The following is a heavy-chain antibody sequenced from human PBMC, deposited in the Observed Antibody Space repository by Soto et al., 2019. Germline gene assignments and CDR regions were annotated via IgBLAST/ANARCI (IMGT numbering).Heavy chain of an antibody. V-gene: IGHV1-69*02. Sequence: ASVKVSSKASGGTFSSYTISWVRQAPGQGLEWMGRIIPILGIANYAQKFQGRVTITADKSTSTAYMELSSLRSEDTAVYYCAKSGPINDAFDIWGQGTMVTVSS. CDR2: IIPILGIA. CDR3: AKSGPINDAFDI. CDR1: GGTFSSYT. J-gene: IGHJ3*02. D-gene: IGHD5-12*01.